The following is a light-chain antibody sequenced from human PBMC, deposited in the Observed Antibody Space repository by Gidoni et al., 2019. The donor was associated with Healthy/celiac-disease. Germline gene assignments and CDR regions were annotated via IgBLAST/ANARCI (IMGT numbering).Light chain of an antibody. CDR2: DAS. J-gene: IGKJ4*01. V-gene: IGKV1-33*01. Sequence: DIQMTQSPSSLSASVGDRVTITCQASQDISNYLNWYQQKPGKAPKLLIDDASNLETGVPSRFSGSGSGTDFTFTISSLQPEDIATYYCQQYDNLFLTFGGGTKVEIK. CDR3: QQYDNLFLT. CDR1: QDISNY.